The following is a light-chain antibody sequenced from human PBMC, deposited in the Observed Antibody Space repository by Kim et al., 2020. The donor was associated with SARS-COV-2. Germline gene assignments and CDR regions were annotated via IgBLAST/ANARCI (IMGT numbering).Light chain of an antibody. CDR2: AAS. CDR3: QQSYNSPLT. J-gene: IGKJ4*01. Sequence: DIQMTQSPSSLSASVGARVTITCRASQSISSYLNWYQQKPEKAPKLLIYAASSLQSGVPSRFSGSGSGTDFTLTISSLQPEDFATYYCQQSYNSPLTFGGGTKVDIK. V-gene: IGKV1-39*01. CDR1: QSISSY.